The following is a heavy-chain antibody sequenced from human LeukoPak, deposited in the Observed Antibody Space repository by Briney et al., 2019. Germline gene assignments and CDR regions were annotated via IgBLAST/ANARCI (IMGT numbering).Heavy chain of an antibody. CDR3: VRAPPGTGWLIDH. V-gene: IGHV3-13*04. CDR1: GFSFSNYD. Sequence: GGSLRLSCAASGFSFSNYDMLWVRQATGKGLEWVSAINTAADTYYPDSVKGRFTISRENAKSSLYLQMNSLRVGDTAVYYCVRAPPGTGWLIDHWGQGTLVAVSS. CDR2: INTAADT. J-gene: IGHJ4*02. D-gene: IGHD6-19*01.